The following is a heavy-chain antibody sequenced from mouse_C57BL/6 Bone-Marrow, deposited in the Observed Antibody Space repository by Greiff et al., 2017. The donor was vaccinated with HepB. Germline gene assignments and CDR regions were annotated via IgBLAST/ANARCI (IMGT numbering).Heavy chain of an antibody. Sequence: EVQLVESGGGLVQSGRSLRLSCATSGFTFSDFYMEWVRQAPGKGLEWIAASRNKANDYTTEYSASVKGRFIVSRDTSQSILYLQMNALRAEDTAIDYCARDAGNFGPWFAYWGQGTLVTVSA. V-gene: IGHV7-1*01. J-gene: IGHJ3*01. CDR2: SRNKANDYTT. CDR1: GFTFSDFY. CDR3: ARDAGNFGPWFAY.